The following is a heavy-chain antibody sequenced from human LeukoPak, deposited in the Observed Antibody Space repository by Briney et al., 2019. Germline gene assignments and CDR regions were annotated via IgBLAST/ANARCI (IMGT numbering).Heavy chain of an antibody. CDR1: GGSISSGDYY. J-gene: IGHJ5*02. D-gene: IGHD3-3*01. Sequence: PSETLSLTCTVSGGSISSGDYYWSWIRQPPGKGLEWIGYIYYSGSTYYNPSLKSRVTISVDTSKNQFSLKLSSVTAADTAVYYCARHPLIPSEPLGPLRFLEWLGGKLGFDPWGQGTLVTVSS. V-gene: IGHV4-30-4*01. CDR2: IYYSGST. CDR3: ARHPLIPSEPLGPLRFLEWLGGKLGFDP.